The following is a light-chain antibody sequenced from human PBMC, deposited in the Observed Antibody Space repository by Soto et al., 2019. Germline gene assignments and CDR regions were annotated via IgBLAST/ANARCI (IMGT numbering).Light chain of an antibody. V-gene: IGLV4-69*01. CDR2: LKSDGSH. CDR1: SGHSTYA. J-gene: IGLJ2*01. Sequence: QPVLTQSPSASASLGASVKLTCTLSSGHSTYAIAWHQQQPEKGPRYLMKLKSDGSHTKGDGIPDRFSGSSSGAERYLTISSLQSEDEADYYCQTWGTAVVFGGGTKVTVL. CDR3: QTWGTAVV.